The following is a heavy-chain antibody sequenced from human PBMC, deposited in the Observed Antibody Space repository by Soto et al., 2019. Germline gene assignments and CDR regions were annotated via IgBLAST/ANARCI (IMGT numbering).Heavy chain of an antibody. CDR3: ARGYRVGNYDYGMDV. D-gene: IGHD1-7*01. CDR2: IYRGGTT. J-gene: IGHJ6*02. Sequence: GGSLRLSCAASGFTVSSNCMYWVRQAPGKGLEWVSDIYRGGTTYYADSVRGRFIISRDSSRNTVYLQMNSLRAEATAVYYCARGYRVGNYDYGMDVWGQGTTVTVSS. CDR1: GFTVSSNC. V-gene: IGHV3-53*01.